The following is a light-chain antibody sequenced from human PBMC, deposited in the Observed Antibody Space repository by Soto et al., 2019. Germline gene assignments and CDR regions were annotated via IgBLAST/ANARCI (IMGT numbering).Light chain of an antibody. CDR2: AAS. CDR1: QSVTYRY. V-gene: IGKV3-20*01. CDR3: QQYGSSVT. J-gene: IGKJ4*01. Sequence: ETVLTQSPGTLALSPGERVTLSCRASQSVTYRYLAWYQQKPGQAPRLLIYAASTRATGIPDRFSGSGSGTDFTFTISRLEPGDFAVYYCQQYGSSVTFGGGTKVDIK.